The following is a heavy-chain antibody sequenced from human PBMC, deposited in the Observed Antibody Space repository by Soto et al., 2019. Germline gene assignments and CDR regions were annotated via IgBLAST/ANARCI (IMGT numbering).Heavy chain of an antibody. CDR1: GFTFSTSG. Sequence: EVQLLESGGGLVQPGGSLRLSCAASGFTFSTSGMSWVRQAPGKGLEWVSSISGSGDYTNYADSVKGRFTISRDYSKNTLYLQINSLTAEDTAVYYCANHGGFDIWGQGTMVAVSS. D-gene: IGHD4-17*01. CDR3: ANHGGFDI. CDR2: ISGSGDYT. J-gene: IGHJ3*02. V-gene: IGHV3-23*01.